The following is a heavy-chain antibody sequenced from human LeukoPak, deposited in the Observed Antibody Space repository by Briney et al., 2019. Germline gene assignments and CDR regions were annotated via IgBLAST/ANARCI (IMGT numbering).Heavy chain of an antibody. CDR1: GFTFSSYG. V-gene: IGHV3-33*01. Sequence: GGSLRLSCAASGFTFSSYGMHWVRQAPGKGLEWVAVIWYDGSNKYYADSVKGRFTISRDNSKNTLYLQMNSLRAEDTAVYYCARDNPIAAAGMFDYWAREPWSPSPQ. D-gene: IGHD6-13*01. CDR2: IWYDGSNK. J-gene: IGHJ4*02. CDR3: ARDNPIAAAGMFDY.